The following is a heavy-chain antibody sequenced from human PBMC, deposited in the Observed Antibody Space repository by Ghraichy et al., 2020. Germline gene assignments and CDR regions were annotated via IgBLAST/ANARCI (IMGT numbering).Heavy chain of an antibody. Sequence: SETLSLTCAVYGGSFSGYYWSWIRQPPGKGLEWIGEINHSGSTNYNPSLKSRVTISVDTSKNQFSLKLSSVTAADTAVYYCARAFLWFGPARDAFDIWGQGTMVTVSS. CDR1: GGSFSGYY. CDR2: INHSGST. D-gene: IGHD3-10*01. CDR3: ARAFLWFGPARDAFDI. J-gene: IGHJ3*02. V-gene: IGHV4-34*01.